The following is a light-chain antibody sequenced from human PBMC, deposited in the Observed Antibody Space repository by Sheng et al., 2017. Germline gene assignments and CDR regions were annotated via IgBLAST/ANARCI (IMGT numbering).Light chain of an antibody. J-gene: IGKJ4*01. CDR2: GAS. V-gene: IGKV3-15*01. Sequence: ETVMTQSPATLSVSPGERATLSCRASQSVFSSVAWYQQKPGQAPXLLIYGASTRATGIPARFSGSGSGXEFTLTISSLQSEDIAVYYCQQYNYWPPLTFGGGTKVEIK. CDR1: QSVFSS. CDR3: QQYNYWPPLT.